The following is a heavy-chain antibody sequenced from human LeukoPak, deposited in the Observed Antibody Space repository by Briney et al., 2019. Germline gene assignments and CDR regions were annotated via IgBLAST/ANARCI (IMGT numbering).Heavy chain of an antibody. CDR1: GFTFSSYA. J-gene: IGHJ4*02. CDR2: TSSSGGST. V-gene: IGHV3-23*01. Sequence: PGGSLRLSCAASGFTFSSYAMNWVRQAPGEGLEWVSATSSSGGSTYYADSVKGRFTISRDNSKNTLYLQMNSLRAEDTAEYYCAKVQDQLIPYFDYWGQGTLVTVSS. CDR3: AKVQDQLIPYFDY. D-gene: IGHD2-2*01.